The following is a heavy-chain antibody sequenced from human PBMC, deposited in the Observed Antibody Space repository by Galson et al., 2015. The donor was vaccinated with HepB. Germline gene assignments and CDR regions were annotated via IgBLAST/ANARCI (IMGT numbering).Heavy chain of an antibody. J-gene: IGHJ4*02. D-gene: IGHD1-26*01. V-gene: IGHV3-23*01. CDR2: ISGSGGST. CDR3: AKMGWVGATWDDY. CDR1: GGTFSSYA. Sequence: SCKASGGTFSSYAMSWVRQAPGKGLEWVSAISGSGGSTYYADSVKGRFTISRDNSKNTLYLQMNSLRAEDTAVYYCAKMGWVGATWDDYWGQGTLVTVSS.